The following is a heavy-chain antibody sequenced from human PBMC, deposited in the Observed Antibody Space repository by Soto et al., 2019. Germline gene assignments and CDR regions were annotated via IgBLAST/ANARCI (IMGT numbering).Heavy chain of an antibody. D-gene: IGHD2-21*01. CDR3: ARHVATGFTFDL. CDR2: IYSSGST. CDR1: GGSISGYF. V-gene: IGHV4-59*08. J-gene: IGHJ2*01. Sequence: QVQLQESGPGLVKPSETLSLTCTVSGGSISGYFWSWIRQPPGKGLEWIGYIYSSGSTLYNPSLKSRVTIXGXXSKNQFSLKVSSVTAAATAVYYCARHVATGFTFDLGGRGTLVTVSS.